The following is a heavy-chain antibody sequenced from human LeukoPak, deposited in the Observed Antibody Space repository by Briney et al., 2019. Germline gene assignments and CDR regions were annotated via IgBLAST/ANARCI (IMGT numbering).Heavy chain of an antibody. V-gene: IGHV6-1*01. D-gene: IGHD3-16*02. CDR3: ARGNVMITSGGVIVGNAFDI. CDR2: TYYRSEWYN. J-gene: IGHJ3*02. Sequence: SQTLSLTCVISGDGVSSNSAAWNWIRQSPSRGLEWLGRTYYRSEWYNDYAVSVKSRITINPDTSKNQFSLQLNSVTPEDTAVYYCARGNVMITSGGVIVGNAFDIWGQGTRVTVSS. CDR1: GDGVSSNSAA.